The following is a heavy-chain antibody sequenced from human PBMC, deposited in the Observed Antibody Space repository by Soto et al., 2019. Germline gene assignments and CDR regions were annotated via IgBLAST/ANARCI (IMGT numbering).Heavy chain of an antibody. V-gene: IGHV3-21*01. CDR3: ARMKPYYDILTGNPYYGMDV. CDR2: ISSSSSYI. Sequence: PGGSLRLSCAASGFTFSSYSMNWVRQAPXKGLEWVSSISSSSSYIYYADSVKGRFTISRDNAKNSLYLQMNSLRAEDTAVYYCARMKPYYDILTGNPYYGMDVLGQGTTVTVYS. CDR1: GFTFSSYS. J-gene: IGHJ6*01. D-gene: IGHD3-9*01.